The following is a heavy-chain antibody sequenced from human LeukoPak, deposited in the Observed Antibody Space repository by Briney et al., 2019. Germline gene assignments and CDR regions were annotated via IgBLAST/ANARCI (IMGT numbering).Heavy chain of an antibody. CDR1: GFTFSSYS. J-gene: IGHJ4*02. D-gene: IGHD6-6*01. Sequence: GGSLRLSCAASGFTFSSYSMNWVRQAPGKGLEWVSSISSSSSYIYYADSVKGRFTISRDNAKNSLYLQMNSLRAEDTAVYYCARDRGTTSSAGYYFDLWGQGTLVIVSS. CDR3: ARDRGTTSSAGYYFDL. V-gene: IGHV3-21*01. CDR2: ISSSSSYI.